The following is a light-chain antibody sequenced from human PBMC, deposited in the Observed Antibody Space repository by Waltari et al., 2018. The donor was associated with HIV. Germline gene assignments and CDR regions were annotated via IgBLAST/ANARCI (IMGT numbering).Light chain of an antibody. CDR1: SGSVSTSYY. J-gene: IGLJ2*01. V-gene: IGLV8-61*01. CDR2: STN. CDR3: VLYMGRGISL. Sequence: QTVVTQEPSFSVSPGGTVTLTCGLSSGSVSTSYYPSWYQQTPGQAPRTRIYSTNTRSSVVPDRFSGASLGNKAALTITGAQADDESDYYCVLYMGRGISLFGGGTKLTVL.